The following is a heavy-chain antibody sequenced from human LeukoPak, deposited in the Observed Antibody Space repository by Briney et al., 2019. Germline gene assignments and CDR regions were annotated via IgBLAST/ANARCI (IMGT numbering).Heavy chain of an antibody. CDR1: GGSISSYY. CDR2: IYYSGST. V-gene: IGHV4-59*01. CDR3: ARGQNYYDSSGYYYYFDY. J-gene: IGHJ4*02. Sequence: SETLSLTCTVSGGSISSYYWSWIRQPPGKGPEWIGYIYYSGSTNYNPSLKSRVTISVDTSKNQFSLKLSSVTAADTAVYYCARGQNYYDSSGYYYYFDYWGQGTLVTVSS. D-gene: IGHD3-22*01.